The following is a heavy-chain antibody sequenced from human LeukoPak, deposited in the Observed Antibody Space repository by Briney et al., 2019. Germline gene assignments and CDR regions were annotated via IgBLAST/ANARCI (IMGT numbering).Heavy chain of an antibody. CDR3: ARSYYYDSSGYPY. V-gene: IGHV4-61*02. CDR2: IYTSGGT. CDR1: GGSISSGSYY. D-gene: IGHD3-22*01. Sequence: SETLSLTCTVSGGSISSGSYYWSWIRQPAGKGLEWIGRIYTSGGTNYNPSLKSRVTISVDTSKNQFSLKLSSVTAADTAVYYCARSYYYDSSGYPYWGQGTLVTVSS. J-gene: IGHJ4*02.